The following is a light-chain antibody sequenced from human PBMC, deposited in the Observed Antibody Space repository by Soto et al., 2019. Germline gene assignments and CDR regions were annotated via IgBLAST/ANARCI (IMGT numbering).Light chain of an antibody. CDR3: QQYNNWPPVT. Sequence: EIVMTQYPVTLTVSPGERATLSCRASHSVRNDLAWYQQKPGLPPRVLIYGASTRAAGIPARFSGSGSGTEFNLSISSLQSEDSAVYYCQQYNNWPPVTFGQGTRLEI. CDR2: GAS. V-gene: IGKV3-15*01. CDR1: HSVRND. J-gene: IGKJ5*01.